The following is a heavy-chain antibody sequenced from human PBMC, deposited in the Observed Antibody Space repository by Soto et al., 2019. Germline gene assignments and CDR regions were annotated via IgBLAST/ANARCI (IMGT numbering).Heavy chain of an antibody. Sequence: SETLSLTCTVSGGSISSYYWSWIRQPPGKGLEWIGYIYYSGSTNYNPSLKSRVTISVDTSKNQFSLKLSSVTAADTAVYYCARMSEGVVVVQAAMSDYWGQGTLVTVSS. CDR3: ARMSEGVVVVQAAMSDY. CDR1: GGSISSYY. V-gene: IGHV4-59*01. J-gene: IGHJ4*02. D-gene: IGHD2-2*01. CDR2: IYYSGST.